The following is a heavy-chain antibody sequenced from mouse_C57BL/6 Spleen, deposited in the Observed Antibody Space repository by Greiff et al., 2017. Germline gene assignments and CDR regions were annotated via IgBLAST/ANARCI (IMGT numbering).Heavy chain of an antibody. J-gene: IGHJ1*03. CDR2: ISDGGSYT. D-gene: IGHD2-4*01. Sequence: EVQLVESGGGLVKPGGSLKLSCAASGFTFSSYAMSWVRQTPEKRLEWVATISDGGSYTYYPDNVKGRFTISRDNAKNNLYLQMSHLKSEDTAMYYCARDDYHYFDVWGTGTTVTVSS. V-gene: IGHV5-4*01. CDR1: GFTFSSYA. CDR3: ARDDYHYFDV.